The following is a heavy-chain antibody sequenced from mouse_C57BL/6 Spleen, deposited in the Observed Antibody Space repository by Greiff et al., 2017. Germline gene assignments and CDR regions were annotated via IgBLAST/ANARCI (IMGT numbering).Heavy chain of an antibody. CDR3: ARARGYYGSSYDY. D-gene: IGHD1-1*01. Sequence: QVQLQQPGAELVRPGSSVKLSCKASGYTFTSYWMDWVKQRPGQGLEWIGNIYPSDSETHYNQKFKDKATLTVDKSSSTAYMQLSSLTSEDSAVYYCARARGYYGSSYDYWGQGTTLTVSS. V-gene: IGHV1-61*01. J-gene: IGHJ2*01. CDR2: IYPSDSET. CDR1: GYTFTSYW.